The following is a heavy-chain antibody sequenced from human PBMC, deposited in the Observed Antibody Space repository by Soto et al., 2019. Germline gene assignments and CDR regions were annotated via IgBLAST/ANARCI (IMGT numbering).Heavy chain of an antibody. CDR3: ARYSSGLDY. Sequence: GGSLRLSCAASGFTFSSYDMQCVRQATGKGLEWVSAIGTAGAQSYPGSVKGRLTISRANAQNSLYLQMNSLRAGDTAVYYCARYSSGLDYWGQGTLVTVSS. J-gene: IGHJ4*02. CDR1: GFTFSSYD. CDR2: IGTAGAQ. D-gene: IGHD6-19*01. V-gene: IGHV3-13*05.